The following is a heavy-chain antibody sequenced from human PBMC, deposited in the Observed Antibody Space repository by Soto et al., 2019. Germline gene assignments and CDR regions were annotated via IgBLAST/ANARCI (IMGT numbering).Heavy chain of an antibody. CDR1: GGSFSGYY. Sequence: SETLSLTCAVYGGSFSGYYWSWIRQPPGKGLERIEEINHSGSTNYNPSLKSRVTISVDTSKNQFSLKLSSVTAADTAVYYCARGRIVVVPAATAHPNWFDPWGQGTLVTVSS. V-gene: IGHV4-34*01. CDR3: ARGRIVVVPAATAHPNWFDP. J-gene: IGHJ5*02. D-gene: IGHD2-2*01. CDR2: INHSGST.